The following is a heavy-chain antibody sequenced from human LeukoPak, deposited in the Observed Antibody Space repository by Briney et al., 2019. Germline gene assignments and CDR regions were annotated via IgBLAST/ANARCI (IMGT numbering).Heavy chain of an antibody. CDR3: ASGPTANLNY. V-gene: IGHV3-21*01. CDR2: ISSSSSYI. D-gene: IGHD5-18*01. CDR1: GFTFSSYS. Sequence: GGSLRLSCAASGFTFSSYSMNWVRQAPGKGLEWVSSISSSSSYIYYADSVKGRFTISRDNAKNSLYLRMNSLRAEDTAVYYCASGPTANLNYWGQGTLVTVSS. J-gene: IGHJ4*02.